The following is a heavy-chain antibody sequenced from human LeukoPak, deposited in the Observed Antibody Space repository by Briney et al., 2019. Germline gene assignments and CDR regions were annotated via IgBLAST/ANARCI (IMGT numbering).Heavy chain of an antibody. D-gene: IGHD3-10*01. J-gene: IGHJ3*02. CDR2: ISAYNGNT. CDR1: GYTFTSYD. V-gene: IGHV1-18*01. CDR3: ARDMGFPPAFDI. Sequence: ASVKVSCKASGYTFTSYDINWVRQAPGQGLEWMGWISAYNGNTNYAQKLQGRVTMTTDTSTSTAYMERRSLRSDDTAVYYCARDMGFPPAFDIWGQGTMVTVSS.